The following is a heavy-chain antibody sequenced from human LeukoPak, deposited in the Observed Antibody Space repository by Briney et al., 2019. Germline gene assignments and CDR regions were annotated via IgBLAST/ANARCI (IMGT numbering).Heavy chain of an antibody. CDR3: ARGRLEWLHDAFDI. CDR1: GGTFSGYA. Sequence: ASVKVSCKASGGTFSGYAFSWVRQAPGQGLEWMGWISGYNGNTNYAQKFQGRVTMTTDTSTSTAYMELRSLRSDDTAVYYCARGRLEWLHDAFDIWGQGTMVTVSS. V-gene: IGHV1-18*01. J-gene: IGHJ3*02. CDR2: ISGYNGNT. D-gene: IGHD3-3*01.